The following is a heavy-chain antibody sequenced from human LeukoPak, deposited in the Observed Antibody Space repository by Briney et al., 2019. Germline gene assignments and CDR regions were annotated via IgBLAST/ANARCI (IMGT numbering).Heavy chain of an antibody. J-gene: IGHJ4*02. CDR1: GFTFSSYG. V-gene: IGHV3-7*01. Sequence: PGGSLRLSCAASGFTFSSYGMHWVRQAPGKGLEWVASIKHDGSEKYYVDSVRGRFTISRDSTMNSLYLQMSSLRAEDTAVYYCATDRGWRTSGYYLYYFEYWGQGTLVTFSS. CDR3: ATDRGWRTSGYYLYYFEY. CDR2: IKHDGSEK. D-gene: IGHD3-3*01.